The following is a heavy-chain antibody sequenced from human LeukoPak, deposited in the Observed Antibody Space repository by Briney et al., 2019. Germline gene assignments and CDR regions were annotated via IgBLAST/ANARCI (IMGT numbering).Heavy chain of an antibody. D-gene: IGHD6-19*01. J-gene: IGHJ4*02. CDR3: ASAPGIVVGD. V-gene: IGHV3-30*03. CDR2: ISYDGSNK. Sequence: PGGSLRLSCAASGFTFSSYGMHWVRQAPGKGLEWVAVISYDGSNKYYADSVKGRFTISRDNAKNSLYLQMNSLRAEDTAVYYCASAPGIVVGDWGQGTLVTVSS. CDR1: GFTFSSYG.